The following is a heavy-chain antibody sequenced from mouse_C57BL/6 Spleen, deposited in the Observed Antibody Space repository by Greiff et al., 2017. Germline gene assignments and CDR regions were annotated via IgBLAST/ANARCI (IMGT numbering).Heavy chain of an antibody. CDR1: GYTFTSYW. CDR3: ARCVLATNSLDY. D-gene: IGHD2-2*01. CDR2: IDPSDSYT. V-gene: IGHV1-69*01. J-gene: IGHJ2*01. Sequence: QVQLQQSGAELVMPGASVKLSCKASGYTFTSYWMHWVKQRPGQGLEWIGAIDPSDSYTNYNQKFKGKATLTVDTTSSTAYMHLSSLTSDDSAVYYCARCVLATNSLDYWGQGTTLTVSS.